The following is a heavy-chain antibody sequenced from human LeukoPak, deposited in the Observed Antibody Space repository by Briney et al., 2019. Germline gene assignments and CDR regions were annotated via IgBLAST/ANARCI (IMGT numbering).Heavy chain of an antibody. CDR3: AREYSSFEY. Sequence: SETLSLTCSVSGGSISDYYWHWIRQPPGTGLEWIGYINYSGSTDYNPSLKRRVTISVDTSKNQFSLNVRSVTAADTAMYYCAREYSSFEYWGQGVLVTVSS. D-gene: IGHD6-19*01. CDR1: GGSISDYY. J-gene: IGHJ4*02. V-gene: IGHV4-59*01. CDR2: INYSGST.